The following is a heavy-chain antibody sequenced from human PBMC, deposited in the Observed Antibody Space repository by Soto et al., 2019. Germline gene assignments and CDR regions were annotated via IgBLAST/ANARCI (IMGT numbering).Heavy chain of an antibody. CDR1: GFTFSDYY. D-gene: IGHD6-13*01. J-gene: IGHJ4*02. CDR2: ISSSSSYT. CDR3: AGDRGYSTPSFDY. V-gene: IGHV3-11*06. Sequence: GGSLRLSCAASGFTFSDYYMSWIRQAPGKGLEWVSYISSSSSYTNYADSVKGRFTISRDNAKNSLYLQMNSLRAEDTAVYYCAGDRGYSTPSFDYWGQGTLVTVSS.